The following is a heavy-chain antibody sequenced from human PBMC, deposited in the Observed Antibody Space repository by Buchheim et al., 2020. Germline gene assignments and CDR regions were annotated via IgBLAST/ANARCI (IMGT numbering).Heavy chain of an antibody. CDR2: IKQDGSEK. V-gene: IGHV3-7*01. Sequence: EVQLVESGGGLVQPGGSLRLSCAASGFTFSSYWMSWVRQAPGKGLEWVANIKQDGSEKYYVDSVKGRFIISRDNAKNSLYLQMNSLRAEDTAVYYCAREGAARLPLSWYFDLWGRGTL. J-gene: IGHJ2*01. CDR3: AREGAARLPLSWYFDL. D-gene: IGHD6-6*01. CDR1: GFTFSSYW.